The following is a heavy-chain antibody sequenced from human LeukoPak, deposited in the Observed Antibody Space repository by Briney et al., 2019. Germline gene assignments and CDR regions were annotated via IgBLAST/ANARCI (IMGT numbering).Heavy chain of an antibody. V-gene: IGHV1-69*04. Sequence: GASVKVSCKASGGTFSSYAISWVRQAPGQGLEWMGRIIPILGIANYAQKFQGRVTITADKSTSTAYMELSSLRSEDTAVYYCARESEGRWLQLGALDIWGQGTMVTVSS. CDR3: ARESEGRWLQLGALDI. CDR1: GGTFSSYA. D-gene: IGHD5-24*01. J-gene: IGHJ3*02. CDR2: IIPILGIA.